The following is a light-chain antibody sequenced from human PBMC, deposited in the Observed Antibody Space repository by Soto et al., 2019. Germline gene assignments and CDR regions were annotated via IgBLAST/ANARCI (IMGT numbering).Light chain of an antibody. CDR1: SSNIGSNY. Sequence: QSVLTQPPSASGTPGQRVTISCSGSSSNIGSNYVFWYQQFPGTAPKLLIYSTNQRPSGVPDRFSGSKSGTSASLAISGLRSEDEADYYCATWDDSLSGYVFGTGTKLTVL. J-gene: IGLJ1*01. CDR2: STN. CDR3: ATWDDSLSGYV. V-gene: IGLV1-47*02.